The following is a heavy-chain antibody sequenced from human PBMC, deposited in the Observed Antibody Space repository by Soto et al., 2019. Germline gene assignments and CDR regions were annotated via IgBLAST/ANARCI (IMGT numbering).Heavy chain of an antibody. D-gene: IGHD3-3*01. CDR3: AKDRIPTRPLSWFDP. J-gene: IGHJ5*02. V-gene: IGHV3-23*01. Sequence: AVEVTCINHGVSCVIQNQRKGLEGVSASSGSGGSTDYADSVKGRFTISRDNSKNTLYLQMNSLRAEDTAVYYCAKDRIPTRPLSWFDPWGERILVTGSS. CDR1: EVTCINHG. CDR2: SSGSGGST.